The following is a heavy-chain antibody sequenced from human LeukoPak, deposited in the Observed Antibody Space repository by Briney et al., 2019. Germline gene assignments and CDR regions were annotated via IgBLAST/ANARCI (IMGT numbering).Heavy chain of an antibody. V-gene: IGHV1-69*06. Sequence: SVKVSCKASGGTFSSYAISWVRQAPGQGLEWMGGIIPIFGTANYAQKFQGRVTMTEDTSTYTAYMELSSLRFEDTAVYYCARAKYNSGWYGAFDIWGQGTMVTVSS. J-gene: IGHJ3*02. CDR3: ARAKYNSGWYGAFDI. CDR1: GGTFSSYA. CDR2: IIPIFGTA. D-gene: IGHD6-19*01.